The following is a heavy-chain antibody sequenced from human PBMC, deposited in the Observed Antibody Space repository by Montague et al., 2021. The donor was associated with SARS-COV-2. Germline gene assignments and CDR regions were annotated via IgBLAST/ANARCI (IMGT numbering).Heavy chain of an antibody. V-gene: IGHV2-70*01. CDR2: IDWGDDK. J-gene: IGHJ4*02. CDR1: GFSLSTSGMC. Sequence: PALVKPTQTLTLTCTFSGFSLSTSGMCVSWIRQPPGKALEWLALIDWGDDKYYSTSLKTRLTISKDTSKNQVVLTMTNMDPVDTATYYCARGRYGGNRGYYFDYWGQGTLVTVSS. D-gene: IGHD4-23*01. CDR3: ARGRYGGNRGYYFDY.